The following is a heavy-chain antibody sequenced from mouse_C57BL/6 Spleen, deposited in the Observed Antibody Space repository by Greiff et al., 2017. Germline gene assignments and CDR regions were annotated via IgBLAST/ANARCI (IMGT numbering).Heavy chain of an antibody. CDR1: GYAFTNYL. J-gene: IGHJ3*01. V-gene: IGHV1-54*01. Sequence: QVQLKQSGAELVRPGTSVKVSCTASGYAFTNYLIAWVKQRPGQGLEWIGVINPGSGGTNYTEKFKGTATLPADKSSSTPYLQLSSLTSEDSAVYVCASEGLISSGFAYWGQGTLVTVSA. D-gene: IGHD2-2*01. CDR3: ASEGLISSGFAY. CDR2: INPGSGGT.